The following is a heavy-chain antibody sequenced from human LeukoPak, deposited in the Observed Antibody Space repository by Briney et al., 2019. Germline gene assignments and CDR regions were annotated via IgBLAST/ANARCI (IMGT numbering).Heavy chain of an antibody. CDR1: GFTFSDYY. D-gene: IGHD3-9*01. V-gene: IGHV4-4*08. J-gene: IGHJ6*03. Sequence: PGGSLRLSCAASGFTFSDYYMSWIRQAPGKGLEWIGRIQSSGSTNYNPSLKSRVTISVDASKNQFSLRLDSVTAADTAVYYCAKEESDWSSLGYYYHYMDVWGKGTTVTISS. CDR3: AKEESDWSSLGYYYHYMDV. CDR2: IQSSGST.